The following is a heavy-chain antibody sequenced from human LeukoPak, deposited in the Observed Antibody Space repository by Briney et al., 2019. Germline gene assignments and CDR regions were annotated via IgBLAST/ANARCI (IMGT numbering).Heavy chain of an antibody. CDR2: INPNSGGT. CDR1: GYTFNGHH. V-gene: IGHV1-2*02. Sequence: ASAKVSCKASGYTFNGHHIHWVRRAPGQGLEWMGWINPNSGGTNYAQNFQGRVTMTRDTSISTAYMELLRLRSDDTAVYYCARGIYNDYWGQGTLVTVSS. D-gene: IGHD3-10*01. CDR3: ARGIYNDY. J-gene: IGHJ4*02.